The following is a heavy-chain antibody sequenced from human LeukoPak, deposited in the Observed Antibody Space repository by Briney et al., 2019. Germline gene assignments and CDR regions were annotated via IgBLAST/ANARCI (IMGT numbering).Heavy chain of an antibody. D-gene: IGHD3-22*01. CDR3: ATSSDYYFSFDY. CDR1: GSSISSYY. J-gene: IGHJ4*02. V-gene: IGHV4-59*01. CDR2: ISYSGNTNYNT. Sequence: SETLSLTCAVSGSSISSYYWSWIRQPPGKGLEWIGYISYSGNTNYNTNYNPSLRSRLTMSMDTSTNQLSLNLRSVTAADTAMYYCATSSDYYFSFDYWGQGILVTVSS.